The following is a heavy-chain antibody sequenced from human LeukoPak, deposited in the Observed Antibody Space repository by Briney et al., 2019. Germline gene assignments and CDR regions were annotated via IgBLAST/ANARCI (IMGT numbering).Heavy chain of an antibody. Sequence: GGSLRLSCAASGFTFSSYAMHWVRQAPGKGLEWVAIMSYDGSNKHYADSVKGRFTISRDNSKNTLYLQMNSLRAEDTAVYYCARGNRFLEWLPFDYWGQGTLVTVSS. CDR3: ARGNRFLEWLPFDY. D-gene: IGHD3-3*01. V-gene: IGHV3-30-3*01. CDR2: MSYDGSNK. J-gene: IGHJ4*02. CDR1: GFTFSSYA.